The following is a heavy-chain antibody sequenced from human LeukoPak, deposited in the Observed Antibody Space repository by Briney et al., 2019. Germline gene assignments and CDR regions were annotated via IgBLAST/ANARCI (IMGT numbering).Heavy chain of an antibody. D-gene: IGHD3-10*01. CDR1: GYTFTDYY. CDR2: INPNSGGT. V-gene: IGHV1-2*02. J-gene: IGHJ3*02. Sequence: ASVKVSCKTSGYTFTDYYVHWVRQAPGQGLEWMGWINPNSGGTNYAQKFQGRVTMTRDTSISTAYMELSRLRSDDTAVYYCARVSTMVRGAFDIWGQGTMVTVSS. CDR3: ARVSTMVRGAFDI.